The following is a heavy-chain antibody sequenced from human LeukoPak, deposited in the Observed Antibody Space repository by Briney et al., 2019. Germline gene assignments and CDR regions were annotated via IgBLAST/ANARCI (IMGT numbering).Heavy chain of an antibody. CDR3: ARAPAAKGPKGKWLRAGNRYYYYMDV. CDR2: MNPNSGNT. Sequence: ASVKVSCKASGYTFTSHDINWVRQATGQGLEWMGWMNPNSGNTGYAQKFQGRVTITRNTSISTAYMELSSLRSEDTAVYYCARAPAAKGPKGKWLRAGNRYYYYMDVWGKGTTVTVSS. D-gene: IGHD5-12*01. V-gene: IGHV1-8*03. CDR1: GYTFTSHD. J-gene: IGHJ6*03.